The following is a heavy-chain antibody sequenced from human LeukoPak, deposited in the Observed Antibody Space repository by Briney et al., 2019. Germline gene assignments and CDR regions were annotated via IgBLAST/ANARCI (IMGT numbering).Heavy chain of an antibody. Sequence: PGGSPRLSCAASGFTFSNAWMSWVRQAPGKGLEWVCRIKSKTDGGTTDYAAPVKGRFTISRDDSKNTLYMQMNSLKTEDTAVYYCTTEGCSSGWWAAFDIWGQGTMVTVSS. CDR1: GFTFSNAW. CDR3: TTEGCSSGWWAAFDI. CDR2: IKSKTDGGTT. D-gene: IGHD6-19*01. V-gene: IGHV3-15*01. J-gene: IGHJ3*02.